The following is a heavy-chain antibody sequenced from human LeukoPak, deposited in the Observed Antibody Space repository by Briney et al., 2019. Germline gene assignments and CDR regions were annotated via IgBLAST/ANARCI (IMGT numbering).Heavy chain of an antibody. CDR1: GYTFTNYY. J-gene: IGHJ4*02. CDR2: INPNSGGT. Sequence: ASVKVSCKASGYTFTNYYMHWVRQAPGQGLEWMGWINPNSGGTNYAQKFQGRVTMTRDPSISTAYMELSRLRSEDTAVYYCARAMITFGGVIAEFDYWGQGTLVTVSS. D-gene: IGHD3-16*02. CDR3: ARAMITFGGVIAEFDY. V-gene: IGHV1-2*02.